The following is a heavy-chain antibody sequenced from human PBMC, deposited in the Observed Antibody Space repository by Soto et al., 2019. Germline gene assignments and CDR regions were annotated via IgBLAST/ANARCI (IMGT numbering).Heavy chain of an antibody. CDR3: ARGGDYYGMDV. CDR1: GGTFSSYT. CDR2: IMPILGIA. D-gene: IGHD3-10*01. J-gene: IGHJ6*02. Sequence: QVQLVQSGVAVKKPGSSVKVSCKASGGTFSSYTISWVRQAPGQGLEWMGRIMPILGIANYAQKFQGRVTITADKSTSTAYMELSSLRSEDTAVYYCARGGDYYGMDVWGQGTTVTVSS. V-gene: IGHV1-69*02.